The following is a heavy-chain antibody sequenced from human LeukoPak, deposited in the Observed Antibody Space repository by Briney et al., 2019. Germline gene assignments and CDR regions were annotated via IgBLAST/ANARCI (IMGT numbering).Heavy chain of an antibody. J-gene: IGHJ4*02. CDR2: INPNSGGT. CDR3: ARDKDGGNFFDY. CDR1: GYTFTGYY. V-gene: IGHV1-2*02. Sequence: ASVKVSCKASGYTFTGYYMHWVRQAPAQGLEWMGWINPNSGGTNYAQKFQGRVTMTRDTSISTAYMELSRLRSDDTAVYYCARDKDGGNFFDYWGQGTLVTVSS. D-gene: IGHD4-23*01.